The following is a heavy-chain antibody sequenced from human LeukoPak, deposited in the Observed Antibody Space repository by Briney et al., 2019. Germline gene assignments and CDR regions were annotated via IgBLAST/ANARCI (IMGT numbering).Heavy chain of an antibody. V-gene: IGHV3-74*01. D-gene: IGHD1-14*01. Sequence: GSLRPSCAASGFTFSNYWVNWGRQTPGKGLVWVSRINNDGSTTTYADSVKGRFTISRDNAKNTLYLQMNSLRAEDTAVYYCTRELTTSPLFDYWGQGTLVTVSS. CDR3: TRELTTSPLFDY. CDR2: INNDGSTT. J-gene: IGHJ4*02. CDR1: GFTFSNYW.